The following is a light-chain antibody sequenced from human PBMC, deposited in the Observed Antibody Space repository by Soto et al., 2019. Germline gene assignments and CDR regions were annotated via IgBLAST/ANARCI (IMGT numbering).Light chain of an antibody. CDR2: LGS. CDR3: MQALQTPLFT. Sequence: DIVMTQSPLSLPVTPGEPASISCRSSQSLLHSNGYNYLDWYLQKPGQSPQLLIYLGSNRSSGGPDRLSGSGSGTDFTLKISRVEAEDVGVYYCMQALQTPLFTFGPGTKVDI. V-gene: IGKV2-28*01. J-gene: IGKJ3*01. CDR1: QSLLHSNGYNY.